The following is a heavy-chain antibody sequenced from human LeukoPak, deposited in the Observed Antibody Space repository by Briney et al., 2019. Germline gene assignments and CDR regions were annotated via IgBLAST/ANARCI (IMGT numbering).Heavy chain of an antibody. CDR2: INHSGST. J-gene: IGHJ6*03. D-gene: IGHD6-6*01. CDR1: GGSFSGYY. Sequence: PSETLSLTCAVYGGSFSGYYWSWIRQPPGKGLEWIGEINHSGSTNYNPSLKSRVTISVDTSKSQFSLKLSSVTAADTAVYYCARLRSRGIAARPGYYYYYYMDVWGKGTTVTVSS. V-gene: IGHV4-34*01. CDR3: ARLRSRGIAARPGYYYYYYMDV.